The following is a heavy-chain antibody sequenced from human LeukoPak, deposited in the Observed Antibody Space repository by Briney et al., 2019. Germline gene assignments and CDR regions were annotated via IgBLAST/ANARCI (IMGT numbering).Heavy chain of an antibody. CDR1: GFTFSNYA. CDR3: ARDEEDILTGYYNY. Sequence: GGSLRLSCAASGFTFSNYAMHWVRQAPGKGLEWVAFLRYDGSNKYYADSVKGRFTISRDNSKNTLYLQMNSLRAEDTAVYYCARDEEDILTGYYNYWGQGTLVTVSS. D-gene: IGHD3-9*01. J-gene: IGHJ4*02. V-gene: IGHV3-30*02. CDR2: LRYDGSNK.